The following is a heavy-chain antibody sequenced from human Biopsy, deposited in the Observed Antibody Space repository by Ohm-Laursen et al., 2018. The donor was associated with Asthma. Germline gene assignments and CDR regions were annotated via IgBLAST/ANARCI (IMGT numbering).Heavy chain of an antibody. Sequence: SLRLSCTASGFTVSRDHMFWVRQAPGKGLEWVSVIYSGGTSHTADSVRGRFTISRDFSKNTLHLQMHSLRVEDTAVYYCARGDSSNWSHYYFDYWDQGTLVTVSS. J-gene: IGHJ4*02. CDR2: IYSGGTS. CDR1: GFTVSRDH. D-gene: IGHD3-22*01. CDR3: ARGDSSNWSHYYFDY. V-gene: IGHV3-53*01.